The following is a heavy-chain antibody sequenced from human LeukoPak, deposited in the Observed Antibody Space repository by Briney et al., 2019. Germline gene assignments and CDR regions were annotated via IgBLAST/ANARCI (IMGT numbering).Heavy chain of an antibody. Sequence: SETLSLTCTVSGGSISSSSYYWGWIRQPPGKGLEWIGSIYYSGSTYYNPSLKSRVTISVDTSKNQFSLKLSSVTAADTAVYYCARVYCSSTSCSQFDPWGQGTLVTVSS. CDR1: GGSISSSSYY. CDR3: ARVYCSSTSCSQFDP. CDR2: IYYSGST. V-gene: IGHV4-39*07. D-gene: IGHD2-2*01. J-gene: IGHJ5*02.